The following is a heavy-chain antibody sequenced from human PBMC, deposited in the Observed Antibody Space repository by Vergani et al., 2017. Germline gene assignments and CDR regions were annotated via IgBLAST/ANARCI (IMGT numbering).Heavy chain of an antibody. Sequence: QVQLVQSGAEVKKPGSSVKVSCKASGGTFSSYAISWVRQAPGQGLEWMGGIIPIFGTANYAQKFQGRVTITADKSTSTAYMELSSLRSEDTAVYYCASQTYHAIPDYYSSYGMAVWGERTSVTV. CDR1: GGTFSSYA. V-gene: IGHV1-69*14. CDR2: IIPIFGTA. D-gene: IGHD1-14*01. CDR3: ASQTYHAIPDYYSSYGMAV. J-gene: IGHJ6*02.